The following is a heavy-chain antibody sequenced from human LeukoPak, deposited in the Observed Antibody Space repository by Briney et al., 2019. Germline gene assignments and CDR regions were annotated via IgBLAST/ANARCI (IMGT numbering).Heavy chain of an antibody. CDR1: GFTFSSYW. D-gene: IGHD6-19*01. Sequence: GGSLRLSCAASGFTFSSYWMSWVRQAPGKGLEWVAHIKQDGSEKYYVDSVKGRFTISRDNAKNSLYLQMNSLRAEDTAVYYCARDSSHRVAGSWRYYYYSMDVWGKGTTVTVSS. CDR3: ARDSSHRVAGSWRYYYYSMDV. J-gene: IGHJ6*03. CDR2: IKQDGSEK. V-gene: IGHV3-7*01.